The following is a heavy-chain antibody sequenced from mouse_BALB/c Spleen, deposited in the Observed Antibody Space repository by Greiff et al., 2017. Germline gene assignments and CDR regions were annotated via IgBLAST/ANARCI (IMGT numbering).Heavy chain of an antibody. D-gene: IGHD4-1*01. Sequence: QVQLQQPGAELVKPGASVTLSCKASGYTFTSYWMHWVEQRPGQGLEWIGEIDPSDSYTNYNQKFKGKATLTVDKSSSTAYMQLSSLTSEDSAVYYCARGVGPGNSMDYWGQGTSVTVSS. CDR1: GYTFTSYW. CDR2: IDPSDSYT. J-gene: IGHJ4*01. CDR3: ARGVGPGNSMDY. V-gene: IGHV1-69*02.